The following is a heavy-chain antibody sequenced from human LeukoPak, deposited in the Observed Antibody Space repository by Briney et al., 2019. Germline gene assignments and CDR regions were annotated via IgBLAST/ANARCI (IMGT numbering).Heavy chain of an antibody. V-gene: IGHV4-59*01. CDR2: IYYSGST. Sequence: SETLSLTCAVYGGSFSGYYWSWIRQPPGKGLEWIGYIYYSGSTSYNPSLKSRVTISVDTSKNQFSLKLSSVTAADTAVYYCAREGARWEPSFSAFDIWGQGTMVTVPS. CDR3: AREGARWEPSFSAFDI. J-gene: IGHJ3*02. D-gene: IGHD1-26*01. CDR1: GGSFSGYY.